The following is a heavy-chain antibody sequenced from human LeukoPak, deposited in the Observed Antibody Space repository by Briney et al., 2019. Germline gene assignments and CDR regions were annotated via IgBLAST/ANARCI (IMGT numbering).Heavy chain of an antibody. CDR3: ARGRGDPHEYDY. V-gene: IGHV3-66*01. CDR1: GFTVSRNS. J-gene: IGHJ4*02. D-gene: IGHD3-10*01. Sequence: GGSLRLSCAASGFTVSRNSMCWVRQAPGKGLEWVSVIYSGGTIYYPDSVKGRFTISRDNSKNTLYLQMNSLRAEDTAVYYCARGRGDPHEYDYWGQGALVTVSS. CDR2: IYSGGTI.